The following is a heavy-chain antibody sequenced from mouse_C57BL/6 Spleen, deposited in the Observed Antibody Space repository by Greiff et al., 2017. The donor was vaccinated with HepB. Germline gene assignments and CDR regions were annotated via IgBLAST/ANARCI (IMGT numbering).Heavy chain of an antibody. V-gene: IGHV1-42*01. CDR1: GYSFTGYY. J-gene: IGHJ3*01. Sequence: VQLQQSGPELVKPGASVKISCKASGYSFTGYYMNWVKQSPEKSLEWIGEINPSTGGTTYNQKFKAKATLTVDKSSSTAYMQLKSLTSEDSAVYYCARIYYGSSFAYWGQGTLVTVSA. CDR3: ARIYYGSSFAY. CDR2: INPSTGGT. D-gene: IGHD1-1*01.